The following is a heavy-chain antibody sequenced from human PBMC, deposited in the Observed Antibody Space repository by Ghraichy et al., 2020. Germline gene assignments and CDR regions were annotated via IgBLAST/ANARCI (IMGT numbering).Heavy chain of an antibody. CDR3: ARWVGGDDSGYHDY. D-gene: IGHD3-22*01. V-gene: IGHV3-33*01. CDR1: GFTFSSNG. Sequence: GGSLRLSCAASGFTFSSNGMHWVRQAPGKGLEWVALISYDGRNQYYADSVKGRFTISRDNSKNTLSLQMNSLRAEDTAVYYCARWVGGDDSGYHDYWGQGTLVTVSS. CDR2: ISYDGRNQ. J-gene: IGHJ4*02.